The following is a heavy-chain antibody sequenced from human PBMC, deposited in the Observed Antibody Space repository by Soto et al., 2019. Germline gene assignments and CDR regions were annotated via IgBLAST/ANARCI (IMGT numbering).Heavy chain of an antibody. J-gene: IGHJ3*01. D-gene: IGHD6-19*01. CDR3: VRGRAVAGINDEAFDL. CDR1: GYIFSDYY. Sequence: QVQLVQSGAEVKKPGASVKVSCKASGYIFSDYYMHWVRQAPGPGLECMGWINPNSGDTIYEQKFQGRGTVTGDPSISTDYMELSRLTSDDTAVYYCVRGRAVAGINDEAFDLWGQGTMVTVSS. V-gene: IGHV1-2*02. CDR2: INPNSGDT.